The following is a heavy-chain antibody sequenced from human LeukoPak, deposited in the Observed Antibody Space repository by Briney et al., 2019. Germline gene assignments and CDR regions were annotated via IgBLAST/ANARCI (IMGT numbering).Heavy chain of an antibody. Sequence: GGSLRLSCAASGFTFSSYTMHWVRQAPGKGLEWVSLISWDGGSTYYADSVKGRFTISRDNSKNSLYLQMNSLRTEDTALYYCAKDIGLEIGPPGAFDIWGQGTMVTVSS. CDR3: AKDIGLEIGPPGAFDI. CDR2: ISWDGGST. CDR1: GFTFSSYT. D-gene: IGHD2/OR15-2a*01. V-gene: IGHV3-43*01. J-gene: IGHJ3*02.